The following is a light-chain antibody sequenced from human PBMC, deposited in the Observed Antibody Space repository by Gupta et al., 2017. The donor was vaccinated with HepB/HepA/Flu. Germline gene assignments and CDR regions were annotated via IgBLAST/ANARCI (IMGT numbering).Light chain of an antibody. CDR3: QVWDRGSDHPV. V-gene: IGLV3-9*01. J-gene: IGLJ2*01. Sequence: SYVLTQPPSVSVAPGKTARLTCGDNNTGSKNVHWSQQKPGQAPVLVVYGSGIPDRDSGSILVNTADRPSGVPERFSGANSGNTATLTTSRVDAGDEADYYCQVWDRGSDHPVFGGGTKLTVL. CDR1: NTGSKN. CDR2: GSGIPDRDSGSILVNTA.